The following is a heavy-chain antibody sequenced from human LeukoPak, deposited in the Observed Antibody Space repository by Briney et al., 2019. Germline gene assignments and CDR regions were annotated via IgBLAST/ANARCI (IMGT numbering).Heavy chain of an antibody. CDR2: ISSGGSVM. CDR1: GYTFSNYT. CDR3: TRDLEY. J-gene: IGHJ4*02. V-gene: IGHV3-48*01. Sequence: PGGSLRLSCGASGYTFSNYTMNWVRQAPGKGPEWVSYISSGGSVMLYADSVKGRFTISRDNVENSLYLQMNSLRVEDTAVYYCTRDLEYWGQGVLVTVSS.